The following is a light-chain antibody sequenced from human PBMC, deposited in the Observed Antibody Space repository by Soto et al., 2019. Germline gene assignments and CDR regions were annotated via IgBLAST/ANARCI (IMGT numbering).Light chain of an antibody. CDR3: QQYDNLPRT. Sequence: DIQMTQSPSSLSASVGDRVTITCQASQDISNYLNWYQQKPGKAPKLLIYDASNLETGVPSRFSGSGSGTDFTFTISSQQPEDIATYYCQQYDNLPRTFGQGTRLEIK. J-gene: IGKJ5*01. V-gene: IGKV1-33*01. CDR2: DAS. CDR1: QDISNY.